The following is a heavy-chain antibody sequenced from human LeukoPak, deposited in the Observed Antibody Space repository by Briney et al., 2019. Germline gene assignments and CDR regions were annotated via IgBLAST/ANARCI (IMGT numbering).Heavy chain of an antibody. CDR3: AREQDYLDY. CDR1: GDRVSSNSAG. V-gene: IGHV6-1*01. J-gene: IGHJ4*02. Sequence: SQTLSLTCAMSGDRVSSNSAGWNWIRQSPSRGLEWLGRTYYRSEWYSDYAVSVKSPITNNPDTSKNQLSLQLNSVTPEDTAVYYCAREQDYLDYWGQGTLVTVSS. CDR2: TYYRSEWYS.